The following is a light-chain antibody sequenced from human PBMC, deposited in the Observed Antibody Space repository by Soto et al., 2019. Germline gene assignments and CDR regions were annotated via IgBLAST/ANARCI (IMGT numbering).Light chain of an antibody. Sequence: QSVLTQPRSVSGSPGQSVTISCTGTSSDVGGYNFVSWYQQYPGKAPKLIIYDVTKRPSGVPDRFSSSKSGNTASLTISGLQTEDEADYYCCSYAGSYNPVFGTGTKLTVL. CDR1: SSDVGGYNF. V-gene: IGLV2-11*01. CDR3: CSYAGSYNPV. J-gene: IGLJ1*01. CDR2: DVT.